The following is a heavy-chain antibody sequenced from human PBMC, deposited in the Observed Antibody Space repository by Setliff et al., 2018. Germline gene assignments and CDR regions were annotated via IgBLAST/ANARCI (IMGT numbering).Heavy chain of an antibody. V-gene: IGHV4-61*09. CDR2: ISRRGST. Sequence: PSETLSLTCTVSGGSVNSGYDNWNWLRQPAGKGLEWIGNISRRGSTNFTPSLKSRVTISLDTSKNQFSLNLTSVTAADTAVYYCARATSGWYSAYYYYMDVWGKGTTVTVSS. CDR1: GGSVNSGYDN. J-gene: IGHJ6*03. D-gene: IGHD6-19*01. CDR3: ARATSGWYSAYYYYMDV.